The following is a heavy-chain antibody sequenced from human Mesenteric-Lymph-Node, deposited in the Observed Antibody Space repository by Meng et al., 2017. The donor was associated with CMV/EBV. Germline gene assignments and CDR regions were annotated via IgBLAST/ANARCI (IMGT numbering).Heavy chain of an antibody. CDR3: ARANVVVTSSAFDY. J-gene: IGHJ4*02. CDR1: GGSFRGYY. V-gene: IGHV4-34*01. D-gene: IGHD2-21*02. Sequence: CAVYGGSFRGYYWTWIRQPPGKGLEWIGEIHHSGGTKYNPSLKSRVTISVDTSKNQLSLKVKSVTAADTAVYYCARANVVVTSSAFDYWGQGSLSPSPQ. CDR2: IHHSGGT.